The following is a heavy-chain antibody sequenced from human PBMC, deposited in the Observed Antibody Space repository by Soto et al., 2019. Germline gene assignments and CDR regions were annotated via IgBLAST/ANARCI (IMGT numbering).Heavy chain of an antibody. V-gene: IGHV4-34*01. D-gene: IGHD1-26*01. CDR2: INHSGST. J-gene: IGHJ6*02. Sequence: SETLSLTCAVYGGSFSGYYWSWIRQPPGKGLEWIGEINHSGSTDYNPSLKSRVTISVDTSKNQFSLKLSSVTAADTAVYYCARKGGGMDVWGQGTTVTVSS. CDR1: GGSFSGYY. CDR3: ARKGGGMDV.